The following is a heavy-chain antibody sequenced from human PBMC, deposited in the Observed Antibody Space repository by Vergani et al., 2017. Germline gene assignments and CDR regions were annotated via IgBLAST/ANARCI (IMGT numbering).Heavy chain of an antibody. CDR1: GFTFDDYA. V-gene: IGHV3-9*01. J-gene: IGHJ4*02. Sequence: EVQLVESGGGLVQPGRSLRLSCAASGFTFDDYAMHWVRQAPGKGLEWVSGISWNSGSIGYADSVKGRFTISSDNAKNSLYLQMNSLRAEDTALYYCAKGRSGYTRRGPLDYWGQGTLVTVSS. D-gene: IGHD3-3*01. CDR2: ISWNSGSI. CDR3: AKGRSGYTRRGPLDY.